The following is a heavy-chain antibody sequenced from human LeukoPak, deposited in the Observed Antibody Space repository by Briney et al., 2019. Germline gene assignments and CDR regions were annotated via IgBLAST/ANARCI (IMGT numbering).Heavy chain of an antibody. CDR2: ISGGGERT. CDR3: GKDGGQYSSGPEFDP. CDR1: GIVFSNTA. V-gene: IGHV3-23*01. J-gene: IGHJ5*02. Sequence: GGSLRLSCAASGIVFSNTAMNWARQSPGRGLEWVSAISGGGERTFYADSVKGRFTIARDNSKNMVYLQMNSLRADDTAIYYCGKDGGQYSSGPEFDPRGQGALVTVSS. D-gene: IGHD6-19*01.